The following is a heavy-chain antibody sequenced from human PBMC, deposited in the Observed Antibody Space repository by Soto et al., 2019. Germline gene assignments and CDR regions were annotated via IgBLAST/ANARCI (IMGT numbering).Heavy chain of an antibody. D-gene: IGHD4-4*01. Sequence: QVQLVQSGAEVKKPGSSVKVSCKASGGTFSSYAISWVRQAPGQGLEWMGGIIPIFGTANYAQKFQGRVTITADESTSTAYMELSSLRSEDTAVDYCARGGVEYSTAYYYYGMDVWGQGTTVTVSS. V-gene: IGHV1-69*01. J-gene: IGHJ6*02. CDR2: IIPIFGTA. CDR1: GGTFSSYA. CDR3: ARGGVEYSTAYYYYGMDV.